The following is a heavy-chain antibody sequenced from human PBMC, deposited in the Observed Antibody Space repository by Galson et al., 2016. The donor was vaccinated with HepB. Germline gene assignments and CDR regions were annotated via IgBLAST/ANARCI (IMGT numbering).Heavy chain of an antibody. J-gene: IGHJ6*02. CDR3: AGGAKRLFVFYGMDV. D-gene: IGHD3-3*01. Sequence: ETLSLTCAVSGGSFSGQYWSWIRQPPGKGLEWIGEVYHSGSTDYSPSLKSRVTISIDTSKKQFSLKLTSVTAADTAVYYCAGGAKRLFVFYGMDVWGHGTAVTVSS. CDR2: VYHSGST. CDR1: GGSFSGQY. V-gene: IGHV4-34*01.